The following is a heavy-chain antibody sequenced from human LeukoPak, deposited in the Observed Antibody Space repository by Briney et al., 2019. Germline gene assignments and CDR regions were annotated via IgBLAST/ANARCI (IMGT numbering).Heavy chain of an antibody. V-gene: IGHV1-2*02. Sequence: PQASVKVSCKASGYTFTGYYMHWVRQAPGQGLEWMGWINPNSGGTNYAQKFQGRVTMTRDTSISTAYMELSSLRSEDMAVYYCARGSGSYYNVADYWGQGTLVTVSS. CDR1: GYTFTGYY. J-gene: IGHJ4*02. CDR3: ARGSGSYYNVADY. CDR2: INPNSGGT. D-gene: IGHD3-10*01.